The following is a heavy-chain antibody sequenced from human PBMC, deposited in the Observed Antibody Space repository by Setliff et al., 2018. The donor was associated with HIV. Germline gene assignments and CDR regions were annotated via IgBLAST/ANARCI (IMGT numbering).Heavy chain of an antibody. CDR3: ARGHCSGTNCYGVDYYGMDV. CDR2: IYHSEYT. V-gene: IGHV4-4*02. CDR1: GGSISSDNW. J-gene: IGHJ6*02. D-gene: IGHD2-2*01. Sequence: PSETLSLTCAVSGGSISSDNWWTWVRQPPGKGLEWIGEIYHSEYTNYNASLKSRVSMSVGKSKNQFSLKLTSVTAADTAVYYCARGHCSGTNCYGVDYYGMDVWGQGTTVTVS.